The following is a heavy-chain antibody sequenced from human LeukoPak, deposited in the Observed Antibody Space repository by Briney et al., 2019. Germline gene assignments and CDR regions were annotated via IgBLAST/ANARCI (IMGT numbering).Heavy chain of an antibody. CDR2: IYYSGST. D-gene: IGHD2-21*02. V-gene: IGHV4-39*07. Sequence: SETLSLTCAVSGGSISSSSYYWGWIRQPPGKGLEWIGSIYYSGSTYYNPSLKSRVTISVDTSKNQFSLKLSSVTAADTAVYYCAREFPPEAPMLKYCGGDCSGPQVEGYWGQGTLVTVSS. CDR3: AREFPPEAPMLKYCGGDCSGPQVEGY. CDR1: GGSISSSSYY. J-gene: IGHJ4*02.